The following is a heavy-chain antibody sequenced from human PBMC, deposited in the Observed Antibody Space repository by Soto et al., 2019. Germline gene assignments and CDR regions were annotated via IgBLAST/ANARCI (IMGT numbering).Heavy chain of an antibody. V-gene: IGHV4-4*07. CDR1: GGSISSYY. Sequence: SETLSLTCTVSGGSISSYYWSWIRQPAGKGLEWIGRIYTSGSTNYNPSLKSRVTMSVDTSKNQFSLKLSSVTAADTAVYYCARGACSSTSCHFGFGYWGQGTLVTVSS. D-gene: IGHD2-2*01. CDR3: ARGACSSTSCHFGFGY. J-gene: IGHJ4*02. CDR2: IYTSGST.